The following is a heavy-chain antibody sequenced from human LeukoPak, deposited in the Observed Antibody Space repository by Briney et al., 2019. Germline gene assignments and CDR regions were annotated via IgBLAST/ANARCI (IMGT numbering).Heavy chain of an antibody. CDR1: GYIFTSYG. Sequence: GASVKVSCKASGYIFTSYGISWVRQAPGQGLEWMGWISAYNGHTNSAQKFQGRVTITRNTSISTAYMELSSLRSEDTAVYYCARGGTCCYANYYYMDVWGKGTTVTVSS. CDR3: ARGGTCCYANYYYMDV. CDR2: ISAYNGHT. J-gene: IGHJ6*03. V-gene: IGHV1-18*01. D-gene: IGHD2-2*01.